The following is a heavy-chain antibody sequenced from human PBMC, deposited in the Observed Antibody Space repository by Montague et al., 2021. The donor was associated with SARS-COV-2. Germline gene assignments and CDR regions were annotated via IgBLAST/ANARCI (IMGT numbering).Heavy chain of an antibody. CDR2: IDARGNT. CDR3: AGDIVAGLLSY. D-gene: IGHD3-9*01. CDR1: GGSITVYY. Sequence: SETLSLTCAVSGGSITVYYWNWIRQSAGKGLELLRRIDARGNTHYNPSVQSRLTLSVDTSTKQFSLKLTSVTAADTALYYCAGDIVAGLLSYWGQGTLVSVSS. J-gene: IGHJ4*02. V-gene: IGHV4-4*07.